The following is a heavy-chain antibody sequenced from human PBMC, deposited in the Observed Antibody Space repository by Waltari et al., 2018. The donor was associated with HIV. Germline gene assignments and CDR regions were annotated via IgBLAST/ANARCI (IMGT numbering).Heavy chain of an antibody. V-gene: IGHV1-46*01. J-gene: IGHJ4*02. CDR1: GYTFISYY. CDR3: ARDAFDGYGSSTY. CDR2: IDPGDGNT. D-gene: IGHD5-12*01. Sequence: QVQLVQSGAEVKKPGASVQVCCKASGYTFISYYFNWVRQAPGQGLEWIGIIDPGDGNTPYAQKLQGSVTMTRETSTNTVYMELSSLRSEDTAVYYCARDAFDGYGSSTYWGQGTLVTVSS.